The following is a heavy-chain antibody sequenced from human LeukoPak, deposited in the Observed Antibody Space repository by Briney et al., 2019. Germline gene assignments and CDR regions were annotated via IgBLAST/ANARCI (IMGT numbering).Heavy chain of an antibody. V-gene: IGHV1-24*01. CDR2: FDPEDGET. Sequence: ASVKVSCKVSGYTLTELSMHWVRQAPGKGLEWMGGFDPEDGETIYAQKFQGRVTMTEDTSTDTAYMELSSLRSEDTAVYCCATLWFGRNTHDYWGQGTLVTVSS. J-gene: IGHJ4*02. CDR3: ATLWFGRNTHDY. CDR1: GYTLTELS. D-gene: IGHD3-10*01.